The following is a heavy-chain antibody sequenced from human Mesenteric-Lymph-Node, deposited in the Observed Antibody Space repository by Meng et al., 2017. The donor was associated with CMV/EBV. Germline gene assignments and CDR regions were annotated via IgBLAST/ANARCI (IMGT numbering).Heavy chain of an antibody. Sequence: LISYDITGVRQATGKGLEWMGWMKPNSGNTGYAKKFEGRVNMTRNTSIRTAYMELSSMSSEDTAVYYCARDVLLWFGESSQINWFDPWGQGTLVTVSS. CDR1: LISYD. CDR2: MKPNSGNT. V-gene: IGHV1-8*01. J-gene: IGHJ5*02. D-gene: IGHD3-10*01. CDR3: ARDVLLWFGESSQINWFDP.